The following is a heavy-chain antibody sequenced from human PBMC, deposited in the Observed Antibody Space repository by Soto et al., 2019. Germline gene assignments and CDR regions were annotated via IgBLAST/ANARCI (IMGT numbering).Heavy chain of an antibody. J-gene: IGHJ4*02. D-gene: IGHD6-13*01. Sequence: GGSLRLSCAASGFTFSSYAMNWVRQAPGKGLEWVSSISSSSSYIYYADSVKGRFTISRDNAKNSLYLQMNSLRAEDTAVYYCARDSFSSRLFDYWGQGTLVTVSS. CDR2: ISSSSSYI. CDR3: ARDSFSSRLFDY. V-gene: IGHV3-21*01. CDR1: GFTFSSYA.